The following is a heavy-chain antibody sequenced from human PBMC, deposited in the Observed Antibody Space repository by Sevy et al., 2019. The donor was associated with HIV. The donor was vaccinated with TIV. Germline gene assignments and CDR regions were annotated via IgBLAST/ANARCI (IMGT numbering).Heavy chain of an antibody. CDR2: ISYDGSNK. J-gene: IGHJ4*02. CDR1: GFTFSSYA. D-gene: IGHD3-22*01. Sequence: GGSLRLSCAASGFTFSSYAMHWVRQAPGKGLEWVAVISYDGSNKYYADSVKGRFTISRDNSKNTLYLQMNSLRAEDTAVYYCARGPHYYDSSAHYYWGQGTLVTVSS. CDR3: ARGPHYYDSSAHYY. V-gene: IGHV3-30-3*01.